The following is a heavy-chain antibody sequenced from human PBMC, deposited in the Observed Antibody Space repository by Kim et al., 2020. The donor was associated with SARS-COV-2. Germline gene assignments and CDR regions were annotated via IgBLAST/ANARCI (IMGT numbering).Heavy chain of an antibody. CDR2: INHSGST. D-gene: IGHD1-1*01. CDR1: GGSFSGYY. J-gene: IGHJ5*02. Sequence: SETLSLTCAVYGGSFSGYYWSWIRQPPGKGLEWIGEINHSGSTNYNPSLKSRVTISVDTSKNQFSLKLSSVTAADTAVYYCARGPRGRNWNPYNWFDPWGQGTLVTVSS. V-gene: IGHV4-34*01. CDR3: ARGPRGRNWNPYNWFDP.